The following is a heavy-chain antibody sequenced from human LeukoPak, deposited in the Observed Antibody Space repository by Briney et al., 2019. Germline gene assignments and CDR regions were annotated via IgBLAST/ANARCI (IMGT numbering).Heavy chain of an antibody. D-gene: IGHD5/OR15-5a*01. CDR2: IIPIFGTA. Sequence: SVKVSCKASGGTFSSNAISWVRQAPGQGLEWMGGIIPIFGTANYAQKFQGRVTITTDESTSTAYMELSSLRSEDTAVYYCARDGGVHEYWFDPWGQGTLVTVSS. V-gene: IGHV1-69*05. J-gene: IGHJ5*02. CDR1: GGTFSSNA. CDR3: ARDGGVHEYWFDP.